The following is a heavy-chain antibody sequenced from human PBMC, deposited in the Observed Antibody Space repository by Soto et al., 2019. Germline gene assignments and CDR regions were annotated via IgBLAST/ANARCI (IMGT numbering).Heavy chain of an antibody. CDR2: MSGGGGST. J-gene: IGHJ4*02. Sequence: GGSLRLSCAASGFTFSSYAMSWVRQAPGKGLEWVSTMSGGGGSTDYADSVRGRFTMSRDNSKNTLYLEMNSLRAEDTAIYCCTKLRTITTGVGDCGGQGTLVTGSS. V-gene: IGHV3-23*01. CDR1: GFTFSSYA. D-gene: IGHD1-1*01. CDR3: TKLRTITTGVGDC.